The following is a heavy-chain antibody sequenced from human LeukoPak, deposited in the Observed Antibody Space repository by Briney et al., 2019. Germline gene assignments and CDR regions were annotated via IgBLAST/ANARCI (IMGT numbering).Heavy chain of an antibody. CDR3: ARVTGIWYFDL. CDR1: GYPISSGYY. J-gene: IGHJ2*01. CDR2: IYHGGAT. V-gene: IGHV4-38-2*02. Sequence: SETLSLTCTVSGYPISSGYYWGWIRQPPGKGLEWIANIYHGGATYYNPSLKSRVIILVDTSKNQFSLKLSSVTASDTAVYYCARVTGIWYFDLWGRGTLVTVSS. D-gene: IGHD7-27*01.